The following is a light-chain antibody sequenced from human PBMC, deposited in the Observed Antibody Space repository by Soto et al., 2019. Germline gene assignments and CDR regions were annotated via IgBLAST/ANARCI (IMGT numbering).Light chain of an antibody. CDR3: QQYDNYDIT. CDR1: QEINKF. V-gene: IGKV1-33*01. J-gene: IGKJ5*01. Sequence: DIQMTQSPSSLSASVGDTVTITCQASQEINKFLNWYQQKPGKAPKLLIYDVSNLETGVPSRFSGSGSETHFTLTINSLQPEDIATYYCQQYDNYDITFGQGTRLEIK. CDR2: DVS.